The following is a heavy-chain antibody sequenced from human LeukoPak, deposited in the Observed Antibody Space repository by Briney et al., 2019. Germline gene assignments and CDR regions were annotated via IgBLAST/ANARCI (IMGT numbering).Heavy chain of an antibody. CDR3: ARDDGKGPYGDPDY. Sequence: GGSLRLSCAASGFTFSDYYMSWIRQAPGKGLEWVSYISSSSSYIYYADSVKGRFTISRDNAKNSLYLQMNSLRAEDTALYYCARDDGKGPYGDPDYWGQGTLVTVSS. D-gene: IGHD4-17*01. V-gene: IGHV3-11*05. CDR1: GFTFSDYY. CDR2: ISSSSSYI. J-gene: IGHJ4*02.